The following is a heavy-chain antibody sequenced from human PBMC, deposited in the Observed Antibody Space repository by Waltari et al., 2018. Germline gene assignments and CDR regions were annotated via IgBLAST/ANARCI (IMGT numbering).Heavy chain of an antibody. CDR2: IHYRGST. CDR1: GGSISSSNYY. Sequence: QLHLQESGPGLVKPSETLSLTCIVSGGSISSSNYYWGWIRQSPGKGLEWIGIIHYRGSTHYNPPLRSRVTISVDPSKNQFSLEVTSVTAADTAVYYCARESGRDYYLDYWGQGTLVTVSS. CDR3: ARESGRDYYLDY. J-gene: IGHJ4*02. D-gene: IGHD3-10*01. V-gene: IGHV4-39*07.